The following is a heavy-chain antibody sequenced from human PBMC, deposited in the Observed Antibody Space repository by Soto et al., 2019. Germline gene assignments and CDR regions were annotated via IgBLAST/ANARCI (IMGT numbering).Heavy chain of an antibody. CDR1: GFSLSSTRMA. CDR2: IYWDDDK. J-gene: IGHJ4*02. V-gene: IGHV2-5*02. CDR3: AHIVVAGLGYYFAY. D-gene: IGHD6-19*01. Sequence: TLKESGPTLVKPTQTLTLTCTFSGFSLSSTRMAVGWIRQPPGKALEWLALIYWDDDKRYSPFLKSRLTITKDTSKNQVVLTMSNMDPVDTARYYCAHIVVAGLGYYFAYWGQGTLVTVSS.